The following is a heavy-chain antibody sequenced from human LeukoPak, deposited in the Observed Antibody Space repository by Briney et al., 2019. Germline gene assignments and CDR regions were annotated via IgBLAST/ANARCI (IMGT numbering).Heavy chain of an antibody. CDR2: INHSGST. J-gene: IGHJ5*02. Sequence: SETLSLTCAVYGGSFSGYYWSWIRQPPGKGLEWIGEINHSGSTNYNPSLKSRVTISVDTSKNQFSLKLSSVTAADTAVYYCARGGVYYYGSGSLGRYLDPWGQGTLVTVYS. D-gene: IGHD3-10*01. CDR3: ARGGVYYYGSGSLGRYLDP. V-gene: IGHV4-34*01. CDR1: GGSFSGYY.